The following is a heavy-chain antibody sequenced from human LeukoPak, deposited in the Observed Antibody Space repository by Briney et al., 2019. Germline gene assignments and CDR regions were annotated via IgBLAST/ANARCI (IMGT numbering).Heavy chain of an antibody. CDR3: ARVNINNWHSCDY. Sequence: PSETLSLTCAVSGDSISSNYCWRWVRQFPGKGLEWIGEIYHSGSPNYNPSLKSRVTISVDKSRNHFSLNLSSVTAADTAVYYCARVNINNWHSCDYWGQGTLVTVSS. D-gene: IGHD1-1*01. J-gene: IGHJ4*02. CDR1: GDSISSNYC. CDR2: IYHSGSP. V-gene: IGHV4-4*02.